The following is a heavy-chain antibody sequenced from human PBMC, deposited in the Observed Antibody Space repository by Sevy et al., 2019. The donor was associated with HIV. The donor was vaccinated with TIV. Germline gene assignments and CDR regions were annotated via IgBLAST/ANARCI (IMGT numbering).Heavy chain of an antibody. J-gene: IGHJ3*02. CDR2: ISSSSYI. CDR1: GFTFSSYS. Sequence: GGSLRLSCAASGFTFSSYSMNWVRQAPGKGLEWVSSISSSSYIYYADSVKGRFTISRDNAKNSLYLQMNSLRAEDTAVYYCARSVPSYDSSGSYDAFDIWGQGTMVTVSS. CDR3: ARSVPSYDSSGSYDAFDI. V-gene: IGHV3-21*01. D-gene: IGHD3-22*01.